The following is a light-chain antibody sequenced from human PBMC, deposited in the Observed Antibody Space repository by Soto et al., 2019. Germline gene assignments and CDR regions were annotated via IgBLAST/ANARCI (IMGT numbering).Light chain of an antibody. V-gene: IGKV3-20*01. Sequence: EIVFTQSPGTLSLSPGERATLSCRASQSVSSSSLAWFQQKPGQAPRLLIYDASSRATGIPDRFSGSGSGTDFTLTITRLEPEDFEVYYCQQYVSSPPYTFGQGTTLEIK. J-gene: IGKJ2*01. CDR3: QQYVSSPPYT. CDR1: QSVSSSS. CDR2: DAS.